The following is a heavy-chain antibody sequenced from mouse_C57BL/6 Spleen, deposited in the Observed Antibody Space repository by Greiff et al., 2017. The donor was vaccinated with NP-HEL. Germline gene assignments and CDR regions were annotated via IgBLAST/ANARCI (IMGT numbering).Heavy chain of an antibody. CDR3: ARPGYGYDSWFAY. J-gene: IGHJ3*01. CDR1: GFTFSDYG. V-gene: IGHV5-17*01. CDR2: ISSGSSTI. Sequence: EVKVVESGGGLVKPGGSLKLSCAASGFTFSDYGMHWVRQAPEKGLEWVAYISSGSSTIYYADTVKGRFTISRDNAKNTLFLQMTSLRSEDTAMYYCARPGYGYDSWFAYWGQGTLVTVSA. D-gene: IGHD2-2*01.